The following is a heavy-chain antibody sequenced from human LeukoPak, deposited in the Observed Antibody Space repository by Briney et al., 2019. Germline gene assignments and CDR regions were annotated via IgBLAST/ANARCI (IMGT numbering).Heavy chain of an antibody. CDR2: IYYSGST. CDR1: GGSISSGGDY. Sequence: SQTLSLTCTVSGGSISSGGDYWSWIRQHPGKGLEWIGYIYYSGSTYYSPSLKSRLTISVDTSKNQFSLKLSSVTAADAAVYFCAREWTTWGAFDIWGQGTMVTVSS. D-gene: IGHD2/OR15-2a*01. V-gene: IGHV4-31*03. J-gene: IGHJ3*02. CDR3: AREWTTWGAFDI.